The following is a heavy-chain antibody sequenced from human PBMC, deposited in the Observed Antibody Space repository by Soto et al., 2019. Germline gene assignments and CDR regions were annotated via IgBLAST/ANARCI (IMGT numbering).Heavy chain of an antibody. J-gene: IGHJ3*02. Sequence: PGESLKISCKGFGYTFTTNWIAWVRQKPGKGLEWMGTFYPGDSTSTYSPSFQGQVTISVDKSISTAYLHLSSLKASDTAMYYCARIILYCRNNDCSWTFDIWGQGTMVPVSS. V-gene: IGHV5-51*01. CDR1: GYTFTTNW. CDR3: ARIILYCRNNDCSWTFDI. D-gene: IGHD2-15*01. CDR2: FYPGDSTS.